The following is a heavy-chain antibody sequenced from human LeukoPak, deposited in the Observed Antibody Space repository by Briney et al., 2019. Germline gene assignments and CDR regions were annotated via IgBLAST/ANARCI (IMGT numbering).Heavy chain of an antibody. D-gene: IGHD2-2*01. CDR1: GYTFSSYG. Sequence: ASVKVSCKASGYTFSSYGISWVRQAPGQGLEWMGWISAYNGNANYAQKLQGRVTVTTDTSTSTAYMDLRSLRSDDTAVYYCARDRCRVAVEEGFDPWGQGTLVTVSS. CDR3: ARDRCRVAVEEGFDP. CDR2: ISAYNGNA. J-gene: IGHJ5*02. V-gene: IGHV1-18*01.